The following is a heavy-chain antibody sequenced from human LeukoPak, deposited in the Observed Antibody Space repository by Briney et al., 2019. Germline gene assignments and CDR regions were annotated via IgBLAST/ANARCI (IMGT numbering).Heavy chain of an antibody. CDR1: GFTFSSYA. D-gene: IGHD3-22*01. CDR2: ISYDGSNK. CDR3: ARSLHSSGYYDY. V-gene: IGHV3-30-3*01. Sequence: GGSLRLSCAASGFTFSSYAMHSVRQAPGKGLEWVAVISYDGSNKYYADSVNGRFTISRDNSKNTLYLQMNSLRAEDTAVYYCARSLHSSGYYDYWGQGTLVTVSS. J-gene: IGHJ4*02.